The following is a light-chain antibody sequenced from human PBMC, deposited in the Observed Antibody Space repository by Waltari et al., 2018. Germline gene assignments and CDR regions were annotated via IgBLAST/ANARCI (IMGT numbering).Light chain of an antibody. V-gene: IGLV2-23*02. CDR2: EVS. Sequence: QSALTQPASVSGSPGQSITISCTGTSSDVGSYNLVSWYQQHPGKAPKHMINEVSKRPSVVSNRFSGSKSCNTASLTISGLQAEDEADYYCCSYAGSTTYVFGTGTKVTVL. CDR1: SSDVGSYNL. CDR3: CSYAGSTTYV. J-gene: IGLJ1*01.